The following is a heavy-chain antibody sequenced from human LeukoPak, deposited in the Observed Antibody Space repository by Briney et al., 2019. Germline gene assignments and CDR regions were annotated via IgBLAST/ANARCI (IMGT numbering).Heavy chain of an antibody. Sequence: GGSLRLSCAASGFTFSTYAMSWVRQAPGKGLEWVSTISGSDGRTYYADSVKGRFTISRDNSKNTLYLQMNSLRAEDTAVYYCAKDRGPVMGDYWGQGTLVTVSS. CDR1: GFTFSTYA. CDR2: ISGSDGRT. V-gene: IGHV3-23*01. J-gene: IGHJ4*02. CDR3: AKDRGPVMGDY. D-gene: IGHD3-16*01.